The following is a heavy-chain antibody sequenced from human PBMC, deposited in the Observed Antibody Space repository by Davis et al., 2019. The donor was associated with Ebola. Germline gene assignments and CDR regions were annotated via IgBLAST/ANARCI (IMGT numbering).Heavy chain of an antibody. Sequence: GESLKISCAAYGVSFLSYAMSWVRQAPGKGLEWVSSVSGTGGTTYYAEFVEGRFTISRDNTKNTLHLQMNSLRVEDTAIYYCAKDADEDDYGLFDNWGQGALVSVSS. CDR3: AKDADEDDYGLFDN. CDR2: VSGTGGTT. V-gene: IGHV3-23*01. D-gene: IGHD4-17*01. J-gene: IGHJ4*02. CDR1: GVSFLSYA.